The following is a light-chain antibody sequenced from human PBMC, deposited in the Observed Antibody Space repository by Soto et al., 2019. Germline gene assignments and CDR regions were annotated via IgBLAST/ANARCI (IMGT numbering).Light chain of an antibody. J-gene: IGLJ2*01. CDR2: EVN. CDR1: SSDVGGYNY. Sequence: QSVLTQPPSASGSPGQSVTISCTGTSSDVGGYNYVSWYQQHPGKAPKLMIYEVNKRPSGVPDRFSGSKSGNTASLTVSGLQTEDEADYYCSSYAGSYTVVFGGGTKLTVL. CDR3: SSYAGSYTVV. V-gene: IGLV2-8*01.